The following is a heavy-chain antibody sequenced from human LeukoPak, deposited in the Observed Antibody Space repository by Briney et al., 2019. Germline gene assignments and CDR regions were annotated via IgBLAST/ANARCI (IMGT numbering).Heavy chain of an antibody. V-gene: IGHV1-2*02. CDR1: GYTFTGYY. J-gene: IGHJ4*02. D-gene: IGHD1-7*01. CDR2: INPNSGGT. Sequence: ASVKVSCKTSGYTFTGYYIHWVRQAPGQGLEWMGWINPNSGGTNYAQRFQGRVTMTRDTSISTAYMELSRLRSDDTAVYYCARDRRELQYYFDYWGQGTLVTVSS. CDR3: ARDRRELQYYFDY.